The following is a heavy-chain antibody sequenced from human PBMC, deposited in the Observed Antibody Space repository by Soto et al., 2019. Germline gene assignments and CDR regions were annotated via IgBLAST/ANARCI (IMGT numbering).Heavy chain of an antibody. D-gene: IGHD3-22*01. CDR1: GSRFTSYF. V-gene: IGHV1-2*02. J-gene: IGHJ4*02. Sequence: DSVRGYCTAPGSRFTSYFLHMGRPEPGQGLEWLGWINPNSGDTNYAQTCQGRVTMTRDTSISTAYMELSRLRSDDTAVYYCARGRTYYFDRSGLDYWGQGSLV. CDR2: INPNSGDT. CDR3: ARGRTYYFDRSGLDY.